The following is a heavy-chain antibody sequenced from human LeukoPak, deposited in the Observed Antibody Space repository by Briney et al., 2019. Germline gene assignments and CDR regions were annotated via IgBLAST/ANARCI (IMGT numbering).Heavy chain of an antibody. V-gene: IGHV3-30*02. D-gene: IGHD2-2*01. J-gene: IGHJ5*02. CDR3: AQDRFCSSDSCSFGTTWFDP. CDR1: GFVFSDYG. Sequence: PGGSLRLSCATSGFVFSDYGIHWVRQAPGKGLEWVAFIRYDGSDPNYPDSVKGRSTISRDNSKNMVQLQMNSLRVEDTAVYYCAQDRFCSSDSCSFGTTWFDPWGQGTLVTVSS. CDR2: IRYDGSDP.